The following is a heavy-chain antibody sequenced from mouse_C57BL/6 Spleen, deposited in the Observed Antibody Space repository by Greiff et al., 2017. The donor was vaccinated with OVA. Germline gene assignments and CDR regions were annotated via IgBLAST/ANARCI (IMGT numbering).Heavy chain of an antibody. D-gene: IGHD2-4*01. V-gene: IGHV1-81*01. CDR1: GYTFTSYG. Sequence: QVQLQQSGAELARPGASVKLSCTASGYTFTSYGISWVKQRTGPGLEWIGEIYPRSGNPYYNEKFQGKATLTADKSSSTAYIELRSLTSEDSAVYFCAYDYDEAMDYWGQGTSVTVSS. CDR3: AYDYDEAMDY. J-gene: IGHJ4*01. CDR2: IYPRSGNP.